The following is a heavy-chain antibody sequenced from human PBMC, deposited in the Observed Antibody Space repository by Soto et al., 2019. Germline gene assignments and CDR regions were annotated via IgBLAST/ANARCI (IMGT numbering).Heavy chain of an antibody. CDR3: AKSSAVGATFFGL. CDR2: ITWNGGTI. J-gene: IGHJ4*02. CDR1: ELTFENYA. Sequence: HGGSLGLGCAASELTFENYAMHWVRKAPGKGLEWVSGITWNGGTIDYGDSVKGRFTISRDNAKNSLYLQMNGLRAEDTAIYYCAKSSAVGATFFGLWGQGPLVT. D-gene: IGHD1-26*01. V-gene: IGHV3-9*01.